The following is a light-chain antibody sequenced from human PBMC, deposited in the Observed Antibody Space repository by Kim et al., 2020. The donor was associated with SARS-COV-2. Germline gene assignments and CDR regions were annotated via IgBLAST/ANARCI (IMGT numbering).Light chain of an antibody. CDR3: QQYGRSPTT. CDR2: GAS. V-gene: IGKV3-20*01. CDR1: QSVGCSY. Sequence: SPTESAILSCRASQSVGCSYLAWYQHKPGRSPRLLILGASSRATGVPDRFRGGGSGTDFTLTSTRLEPEDFAVYYCQQYGRSPTTFGQGARLEIK. J-gene: IGKJ5*01.